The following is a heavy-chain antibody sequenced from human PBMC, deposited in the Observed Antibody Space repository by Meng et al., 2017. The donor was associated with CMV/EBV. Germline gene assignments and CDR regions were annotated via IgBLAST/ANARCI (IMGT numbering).Heavy chain of an antibody. CDR1: GGTFSSYA. CDR3: ASDYDFWSGSALGY. D-gene: IGHD3-3*01. J-gene: IGHJ4*02. CDR2: IIPIFGTA. Sequence: SVKVSCKASGGTFSSYAISWVRQATGQGLEWMGGIIPIFGTANYAQKFQGRVTITTDESTSTAYMELSSLRSEDTAVYYCASDYDFWSGSALGYWGQGTLVTVSS. V-gene: IGHV1-69*05.